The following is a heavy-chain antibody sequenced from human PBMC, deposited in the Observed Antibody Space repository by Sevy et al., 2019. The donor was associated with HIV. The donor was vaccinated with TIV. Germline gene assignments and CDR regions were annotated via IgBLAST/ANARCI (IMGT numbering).Heavy chain of an antibody. V-gene: IGHV4-39*01. CDR3: ARRADYSGNISPNYYMDV. CDR2: ISFSGTS. D-gene: IGHD4-4*01. J-gene: IGHJ6*03. CDR1: GGSITSYGYQ. Sequence: SETLSLTCTVSGGSITSYGYQWAWIHQPPGKGLEWIGSISFSGTSYYNAPLQSRVTISADTSKNQFSLNLSSVTAADTAVYFCARRADYSGNISPNYYMDVWGKGTTVTVSS.